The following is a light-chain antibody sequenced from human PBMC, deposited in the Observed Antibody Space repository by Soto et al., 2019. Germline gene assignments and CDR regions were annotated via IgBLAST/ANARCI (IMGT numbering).Light chain of an antibody. Sequence: EMSQSPSTVAGAVGDRVTTTYQTSQTISSWLAWYQQKPGKAPKLLIYTASTLKRGVPSRFSGSGSGTEFTLTISSLQPDDFAPSYCKHYNGNSEAFGQGSKVAIK. CDR3: KHYNGNSEA. J-gene: IGKJ1*01. CDR2: TAS. V-gene: IGKV1-5*03. CDR1: QTISSW.